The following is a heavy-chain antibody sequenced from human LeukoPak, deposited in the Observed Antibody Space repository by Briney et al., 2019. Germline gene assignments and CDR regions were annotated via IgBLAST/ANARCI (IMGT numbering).Heavy chain of an antibody. D-gene: IGHD3-16*01. V-gene: IGHV3-48*04. CDR3: ATVNFYYDDSGYLPFDH. Sequence: GRSLRLSCEVSGFTFKTYSMNWVRQAPGKGLEWISYISADGGTTNYADSVKGRFTMSRDNAQNSLFLQMEGLKVEDTAVYYCATVNFYYDDSGYLPFDHWGQGALVVISS. CDR1: GFTFKTYS. J-gene: IGHJ4*02. CDR2: ISADGGTT.